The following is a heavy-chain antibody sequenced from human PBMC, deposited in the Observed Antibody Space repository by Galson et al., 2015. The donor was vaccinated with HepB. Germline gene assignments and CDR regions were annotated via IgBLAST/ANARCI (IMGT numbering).Heavy chain of an antibody. CDR2: FDPEDGET. V-gene: IGHV1-24*01. CDR3: ATIVRYNWNDAGHFDY. CDR1: GYTLTELS. D-gene: IGHD1-20*01. J-gene: IGHJ4*02. Sequence: SVKVSCKVSGYTLTELSMHWVRQAPGKGLEWMGGFDPEDGETIYAQKFQGRVTMTEDTSTDTAYMELSSLRSEDTAVYYCATIVRYNWNDAGHFDYGGQGPLVTVSS.